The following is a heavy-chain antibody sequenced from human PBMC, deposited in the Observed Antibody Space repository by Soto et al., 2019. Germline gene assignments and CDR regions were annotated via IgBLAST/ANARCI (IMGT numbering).Heavy chain of an antibody. D-gene: IGHD3-16*01. CDR1: GFTFTSYW. V-gene: IGHV3-74*01. CDR3: ARGGRGGFDY. J-gene: IGHJ4*02. Sequence: EVQLVESGGGVVPPGGSLRLSCAAAGFTFTSYWMHWVRQAPGKGLVWVSRIKSAGSSTNYADSVKGRFAISRDNAKNTVYLQMNSRRAEDTAVYYCARGGRGGFDYWGQGDLVTVSS. CDR2: IKSAGSST.